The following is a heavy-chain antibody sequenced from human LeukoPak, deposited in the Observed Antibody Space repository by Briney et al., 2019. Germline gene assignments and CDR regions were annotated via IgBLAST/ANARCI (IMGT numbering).Heavy chain of an antibody. CDR1: GFTFSSYA. CDR2: ISGSGGST. CDR3: AKHPYRSSTSCYVENFDY. J-gene: IGHJ4*02. Sequence: GGSLRLSCAASGFTFSSYAMSWVRQAPGKGLEWVSAISGSGGSTYYADSVKGRFTISRDNSKNTLYLQMNSLRAEDTAVYYCAKHPYRSSTSCYVENFDYWGQGTLVTVSS. V-gene: IGHV3-23*01. D-gene: IGHD2-2*01.